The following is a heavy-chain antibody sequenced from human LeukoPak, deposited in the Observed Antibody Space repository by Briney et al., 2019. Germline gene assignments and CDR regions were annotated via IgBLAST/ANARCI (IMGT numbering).Heavy chain of an antibody. Sequence: SETLSLTCTVSGGSISTYSWGWIRQPTGKGLEWIGRIYITGRTDYNPSLRSRVTMSVDTSKNQFSLKLSSVTAADTDVYYCASDDYGDFALDYWGQGTLVTLSS. J-gene: IGHJ4*02. CDR2: IYITGRT. CDR1: GGSISTYS. V-gene: IGHV4-4*07. D-gene: IGHD4-17*01. CDR3: ASDDYGDFALDY.